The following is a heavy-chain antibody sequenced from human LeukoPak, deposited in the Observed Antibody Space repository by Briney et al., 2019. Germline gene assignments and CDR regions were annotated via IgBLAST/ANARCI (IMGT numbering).Heavy chain of an antibody. Sequence: PSETLSLTCTVSGGSISSYYWSWIRQPPGKGLEWIGYIYYSGSTNYNPSLKSRVTISVDTSKNQFSLKLSSVTAADTAVYYCAGAVPAAMGGYYYYGMDVWGQGTTVTVSS. V-gene: IGHV4-59*01. J-gene: IGHJ6*02. CDR3: AGAVPAAMGGYYYYGMDV. CDR1: GGSISSYY. D-gene: IGHD2-2*01. CDR2: IYYSGST.